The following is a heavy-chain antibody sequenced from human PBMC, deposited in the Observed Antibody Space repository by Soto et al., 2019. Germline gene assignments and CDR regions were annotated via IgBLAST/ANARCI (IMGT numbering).Heavy chain of an antibody. CDR3: ARGVLRYFDWLLNYSYAMAV. CDR1: GFTFSSYG. J-gene: IGHJ6*02. CDR2: IWYDGSNK. D-gene: IGHD3-9*01. Sequence: PGGSLSLSCAASGFTFSSYGMHWVRQAPGKGLEWVAVIWYDGSNKYYADSVKGRFTISRDNSKNTLYLQMNSLRAEDTAVYYCARGVLRYFDWLLNYSYAMAVWGQGTRVTVSS. V-gene: IGHV3-33*01.